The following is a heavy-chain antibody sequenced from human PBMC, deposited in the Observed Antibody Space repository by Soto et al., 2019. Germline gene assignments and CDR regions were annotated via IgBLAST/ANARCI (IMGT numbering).Heavy chain of an antibody. V-gene: IGHV3-49*03. CDR3: TNYDFWSGLFDY. D-gene: IGHD3-3*01. Sequence: GGSLRLSCTASGFTFGDYAMSWFRQAPGKGLEWVGFIRSKAYGGTTEYAASVKGRFTISRDDSKSIAYLQMNSLKTEDIAVYYCTNYDFWSGLFDYWGQGALVTVSS. CDR2: IRSKAYGGTT. J-gene: IGHJ4*02. CDR1: GFTFGDYA.